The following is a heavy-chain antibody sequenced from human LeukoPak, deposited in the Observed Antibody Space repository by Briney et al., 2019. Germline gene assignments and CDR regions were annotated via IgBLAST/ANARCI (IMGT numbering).Heavy chain of an antibody. Sequence: TGRSLRLSCTTSGFTFGDYAMNWVRQAPGKGLEWVGFIRSNATVGTTKYAASVKGRFTISREDSKSIAYLQMDSLRTEDTAVYYCTRGRASYSYWSGPGRGLIPHHYFDYWGQGTLVTVSS. CDR1: GFTFGDYA. D-gene: IGHD3-3*01. CDR2: IRSNATVGTT. CDR3: TRGRASYSYWSGPGRGLIPHHYFDY. V-gene: IGHV3-49*04. J-gene: IGHJ4*02.